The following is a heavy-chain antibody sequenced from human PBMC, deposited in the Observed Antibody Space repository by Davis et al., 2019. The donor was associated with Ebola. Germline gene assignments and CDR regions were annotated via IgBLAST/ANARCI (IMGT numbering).Heavy chain of an antibody. J-gene: IGHJ5*02. CDR3: ARLDSSGWFPGNWFDP. Sequence: GGSLRLSCKASGYSFTSYWIGWVRQMPGKGLEWMGIIYPGDSDTRYSPSFQGQVTISADKSISTAYLQWSSLKASDTAMYYCARLDSSGWFPGNWFDPWGQGTLVTVSS. V-gene: IGHV5-51*01. CDR1: GYSFTSYW. D-gene: IGHD6-19*01. CDR2: IYPGDSDT.